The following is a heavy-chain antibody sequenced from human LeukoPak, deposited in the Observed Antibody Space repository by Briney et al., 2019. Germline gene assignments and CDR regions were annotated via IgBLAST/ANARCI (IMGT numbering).Heavy chain of an antibody. CDR2: IDPNTGDT. CDR1: GQSLTGYF. V-gene: IGHV1-2*06. CDR3: ARLGLHGSGTYYFFDY. Sequence: ASVKVSCKASGQSLTGYFIHWVRQAPGQGLEWVERIDPNTGDTIYAQNFQGRVTVTSATSISTAYMELSRLTSDDTAVYFCARLGLHGSGTYYFFDYWGQGTLVTVSS. J-gene: IGHJ4*02. D-gene: IGHD3-10*01.